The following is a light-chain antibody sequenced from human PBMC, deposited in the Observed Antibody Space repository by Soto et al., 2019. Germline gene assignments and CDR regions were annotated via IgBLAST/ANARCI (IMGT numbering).Light chain of an antibody. Sequence: SYELTQPPSVSVAPGKTARITCGGNNIGSKSVHWYQQKSGQPPVLVIYYDSDRPSGIPERFSGSNSGNTATLTISRVEAGDEADYYCQVWDSSSDHRVFGTGTKVTVL. J-gene: IGLJ1*01. V-gene: IGLV3-21*04. CDR2: YDS. CDR3: QVWDSSSDHRV. CDR1: NIGSKS.